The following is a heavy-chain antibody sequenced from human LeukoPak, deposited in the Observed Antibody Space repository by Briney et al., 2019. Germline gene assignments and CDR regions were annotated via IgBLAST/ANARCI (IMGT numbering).Heavy chain of an antibody. Sequence: GGSLRLSCAASGFTFDDYGMSWVRQAPGKGLEWVANIKQDGSEKYYVDSVKGRFTISRDNAKNSLYLQMNSLRAEDTAVYYCATASGYSHHYYYMDVWGKGTTVIVSS. V-gene: IGHV3-7*01. CDR1: GFTFDDYG. J-gene: IGHJ6*03. CDR3: ATASGYSHHYYYMDV. CDR2: IKQDGSEK. D-gene: IGHD3-22*01.